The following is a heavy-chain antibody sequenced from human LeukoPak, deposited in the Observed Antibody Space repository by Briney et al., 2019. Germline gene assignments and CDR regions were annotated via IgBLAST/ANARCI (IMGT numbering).Heavy chain of an antibody. CDR1: GYTFTDYY. V-gene: IGHV1-2*02. D-gene: IGHD4-17*01. CDR2: INPNSGDT. J-gene: IGHJ3*02. CDR3: ARSTTKAFDI. Sequence: GASVKVSCKASGYTFTDYYLHWVRQAPGQGFEWMGWINPNSGDTNYAQKLQGRVTMTTDTSTSTAYMELRSLRSDDTAVYYCARSTTKAFDIWGQGTMVTVSS.